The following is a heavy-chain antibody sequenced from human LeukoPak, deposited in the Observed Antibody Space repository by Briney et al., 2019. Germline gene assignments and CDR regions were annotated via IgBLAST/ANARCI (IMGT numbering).Heavy chain of an antibody. CDR2: IKSKTDGGTT. D-gene: IGHD6-19*01. CDR1: GFTFSNAW. V-gene: IGHV3-15*01. J-gene: IGHJ4*02. CDR3: TTRRVAVATYFDY. Sequence: GGSLRLSCAAPGFTFSNAWMSWVRQAPGKGLEWVGRIKSKTDGGTTDYAAPVKGRFTISRDDSKNTLYLQMNSLKTEDTAVYYCTTRRVAVATYFDYWGQGTLVTVSS.